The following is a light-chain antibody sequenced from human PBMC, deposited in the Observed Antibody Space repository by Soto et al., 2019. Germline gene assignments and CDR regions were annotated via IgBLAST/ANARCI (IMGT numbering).Light chain of an antibody. CDR2: EAS. J-gene: IGKJ1*01. Sequence: DIQMTQSPSTLSASVGDRVTNTCRASQSISSGLAWYQQKPGKVPKLLISEASILESGVPSRFSGSGSGTEFTLAVSSLQPDDFATYYCQQYHSYSWTFGQGTKVEIK. CDR3: QQYHSYSWT. V-gene: IGKV1-5*03. CDR1: QSISSG.